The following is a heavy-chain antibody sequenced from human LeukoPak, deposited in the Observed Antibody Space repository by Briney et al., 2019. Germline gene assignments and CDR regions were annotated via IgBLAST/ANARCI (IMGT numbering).Heavy chain of an antibody. V-gene: IGHV3-23*01. CDR3: ATVKYDYGDPVGWFDP. CDR1: GFTFSSYA. D-gene: IGHD4-17*01. Sequence: GGSLRLSCAASGFTFSSYAMSWVRQAPGKGLEWVSHILSSGTTFYADSVRGRFTISRDNSKNTLYLLMTSLRADDTAVYYCATVKYDYGDPVGWFDPWAREPWSPSPQ. J-gene: IGHJ5*02. CDR2: ILSSGTT.